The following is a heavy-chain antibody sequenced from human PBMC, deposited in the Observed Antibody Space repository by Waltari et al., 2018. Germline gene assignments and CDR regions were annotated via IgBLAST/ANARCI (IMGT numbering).Heavy chain of an antibody. CDR2: VDPEDGET. CDR3: ATADSSYAFDI. CDR1: GYTFTDYY. J-gene: IGHJ3*02. Sequence: EVQLVQSGAEVKKPGATVKISCKASGYTFTDYYMHWVQQAPGKGLEWMGRVDPEDGETIYAQKFQGRVTMTEDTSTDTAYTELSSLRSEDTAVYYCATADSSYAFDIWGQGTMVTVSS. D-gene: IGHD6-13*01. V-gene: IGHV1-69-2*01.